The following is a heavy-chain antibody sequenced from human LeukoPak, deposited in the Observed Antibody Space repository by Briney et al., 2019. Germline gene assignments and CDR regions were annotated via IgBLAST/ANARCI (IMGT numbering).Heavy chain of an antibody. V-gene: IGHV4-59*12. Sequence: PSETLSLTCTVSGGSISSYYWSWIRQPPGKGLEWIGYIYYSGSTNYNPSLKSRVAISVDTSKNQFSLKLSSVTAADTAVYYCATSGYSSSWYKGENDYWGQGTLVTVSS. D-gene: IGHD6-13*01. J-gene: IGHJ4*02. CDR2: IYYSGST. CDR1: GGSISSYY. CDR3: ATSGYSSSWYKGENDY.